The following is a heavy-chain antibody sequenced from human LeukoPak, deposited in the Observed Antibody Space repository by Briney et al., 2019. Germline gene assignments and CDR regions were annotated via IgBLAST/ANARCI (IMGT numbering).Heavy chain of an antibody. Sequence: ASVKVSCKASGYTFTSYDINWVRQATGQGLEWMGWMNPNSGNTGYAQKFQGRVTMTRDTSTSTVYMELSSLRSEDTAVYYCARDSAVAKDDWFDPWGQGTLVTVSS. J-gene: IGHJ5*02. D-gene: IGHD6-19*01. CDR1: GYTFTSYD. V-gene: IGHV1-8*01. CDR2: MNPNSGNT. CDR3: ARDSAVAKDDWFDP.